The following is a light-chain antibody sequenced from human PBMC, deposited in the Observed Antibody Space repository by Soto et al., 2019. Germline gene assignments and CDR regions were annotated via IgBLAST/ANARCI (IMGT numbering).Light chain of an antibody. CDR1: SSDIGRYNY. CDR2: EVS. V-gene: IGLV2-8*01. Sequence: QSVLTQPASVSGSPGQSITISCTGTSSDIGRYNYVSWYQQHPGKVPKLLISEVSKRPSGVPDRFSGSKSGNTASLTVSGLQAEDEADYCCSSFAGSNNFKVFGAGTKVTVL. CDR3: SSFAGSNNFKV. J-gene: IGLJ1*01.